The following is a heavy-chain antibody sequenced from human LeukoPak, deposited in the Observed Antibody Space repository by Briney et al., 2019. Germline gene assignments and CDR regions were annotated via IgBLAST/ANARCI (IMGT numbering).Heavy chain of an antibody. CDR1: GLTFSSYG. CDR2: IRLDGSNK. CDR3: TKGDESDY. Sequence: PGGSLRLSCAASGLTFSSYGMHWVRQAPDKGLEWVAFIRLDGSNKQYAESVKGRFTISRANSNNTLYLQMNRLRAEDMAVYYCTKGDESDYWGQGTLVTVSA. V-gene: IGHV3-30*02. J-gene: IGHJ4*02.